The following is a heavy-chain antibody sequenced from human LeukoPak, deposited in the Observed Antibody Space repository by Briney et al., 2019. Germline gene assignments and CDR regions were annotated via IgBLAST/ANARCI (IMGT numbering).Heavy chain of an antibody. CDR2: ISTTSSYI. Sequence: GGSLRLSCAASGFTFSDYGMSWVRQAPGKGLEWVSSISTTSSYIYYADSMKGRFTISGGNAKNSLYLQMNSLRAEDTAVYYCARGPFTSISKYFDYWGQGTLVTVSS. CDR1: GFTFSDYG. CDR3: ARGPFTSISKYFDY. J-gene: IGHJ4*02. V-gene: IGHV3-21*01. D-gene: IGHD2-2*01.